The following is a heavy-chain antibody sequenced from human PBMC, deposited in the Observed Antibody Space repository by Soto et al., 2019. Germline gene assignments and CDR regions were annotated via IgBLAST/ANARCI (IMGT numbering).Heavy chain of an antibody. CDR3: ARPGGDYGDYDSVGAFDI. V-gene: IGHV4-39*01. J-gene: IGHJ3*02. CDR1: GGSISSSSYY. CDR2: IYYSGST. D-gene: IGHD4-17*01. Sequence: QLRLQESGPGLVKPSETLSLTCTVSGGSISSSSYYWGWIRQPPGKGLEWIGSIYYSGSTYYNPSLKSRVTISVDTSKNQFSLKLSSVTAADTAVYYCARPGGDYGDYDSVGAFDIWGQGTMVTVSS.